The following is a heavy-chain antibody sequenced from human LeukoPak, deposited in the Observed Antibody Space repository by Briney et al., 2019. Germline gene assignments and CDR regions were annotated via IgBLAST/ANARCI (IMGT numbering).Heavy chain of an antibody. CDR1: GFTFSSYS. Sequence: PGGSLRLSCAASGFTFSSYSMNWVRQAPGKGLEWVSSISSSSSYIYYADSVKGRFTISRDNAKNSLYLQMNSLRAEDTAVYYCAGGYCSGGSCDSIYWGQGTLVTVSS. J-gene: IGHJ4*02. D-gene: IGHD2-15*01. CDR2: ISSSSSYI. V-gene: IGHV3-21*01. CDR3: AGGYCSGGSCDSIY.